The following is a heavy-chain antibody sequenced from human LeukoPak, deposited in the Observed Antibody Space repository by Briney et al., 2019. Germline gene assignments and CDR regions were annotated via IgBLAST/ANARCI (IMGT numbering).Heavy chain of an antibody. CDR3: ARRYRGFFDY. D-gene: IGHD3-16*02. J-gene: IGHJ4*02. CDR1: GGSLSSYF. V-gene: IGHV4-59*01. Sequence: SETLSLTCTVSGGSLSSYFWSWIRLSPGKGLEWIGYIYSSGSTNYNPSLRSRVTISVDTSKRQFSLKVNSVTAADTAVYYCARRYRGFFDYWGQEILVTVSS. CDR2: IYSSGST.